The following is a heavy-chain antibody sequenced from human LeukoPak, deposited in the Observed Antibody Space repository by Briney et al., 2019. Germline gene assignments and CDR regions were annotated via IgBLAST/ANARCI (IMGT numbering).Heavy chain of an antibody. CDR1: GYTFTGYY. CDR2: IHPNNGGT. J-gene: IGHJ4*02. Sequence: ASVKVSCKASGYTFTGYYMHWVRQAPGQGLEWLGWIHPNNGGTNYGQKFQGRVTMTRDTSISTAYMELSRLISDDTAVYYCARSYDSSGPTFDYWGQGTLVTVSS. D-gene: IGHD3-22*01. CDR3: ARSYDSSGPTFDY. V-gene: IGHV1-2*02.